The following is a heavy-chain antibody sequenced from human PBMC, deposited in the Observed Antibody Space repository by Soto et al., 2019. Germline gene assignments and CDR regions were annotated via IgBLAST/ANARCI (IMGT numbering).Heavy chain of an antibody. J-gene: IGHJ4*02. D-gene: IGHD6-19*01. CDR2: INCGSGNT. CDR3: ARGYTSGWTFDF. V-gene: IGHV1-3*01. Sequence: QVPLVQSGAEVKQPGASASVSCKASGYNFTTYVANWLRQAPGQGPEWMGWINCGSGNTVYSQKFQGRVTFTRDTSARTAYMDLNSLTSGDTAVYYCARGYTSGWTFDFWGRGTLVTVSS. CDR1: GYNFTTYV.